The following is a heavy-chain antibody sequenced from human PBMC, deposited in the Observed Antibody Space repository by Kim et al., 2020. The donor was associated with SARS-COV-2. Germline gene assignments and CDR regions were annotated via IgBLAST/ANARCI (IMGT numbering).Heavy chain of an antibody. CDR3: ARGYAAGIWTHFDY. CDR2: IIPIFGTA. D-gene: IGHD6-13*01. Sequence: SVKVSCKASGGTFSSYAISWVRQAPGQGLEWMGGIIPIFGTANYAQKFQGRVTITADESTSTAYMELSSLRSEDTAVYYCARGYAAGIWTHFDYWGQGTLVTVSS. J-gene: IGHJ4*02. V-gene: IGHV1-69*13. CDR1: GGTFSSYA.